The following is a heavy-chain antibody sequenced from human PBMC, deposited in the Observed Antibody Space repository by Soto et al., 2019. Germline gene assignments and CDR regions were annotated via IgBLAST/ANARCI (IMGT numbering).Heavy chain of an antibody. CDR2: ISGSSSMI. CDR3: ANDFWSEYR. CDR1: GFTFSSYS. J-gene: IGHJ4*02. D-gene: IGHD3-3*01. V-gene: IGHV3-21*05. Sequence: EVQLVESGGGLVKPGGSLRLSCAASGFTFSSYSMNWVRQAPGRGLEWISYISGSSSMIYYTDSVKGRFTISRDNAKNSLYLQMNSLRAEDTAVYYCANDFWSEYRWGQGTLVTVSS.